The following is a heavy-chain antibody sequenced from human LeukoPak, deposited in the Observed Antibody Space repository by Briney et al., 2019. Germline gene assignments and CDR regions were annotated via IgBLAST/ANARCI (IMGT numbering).Heavy chain of an antibody. V-gene: IGHV3-23*01. D-gene: IGHD3-22*01. CDR1: GFTFRSYD. J-gene: IGHJ4*02. Sequence: GGSLRLSCAASGFTFRSYDMSWVRQAPGKGLEWVSDITGTGGNTYYADSVKGRLTISRDNSKNTLYLQMNSLRDEDTAVYYCAKVKDTSGSRFDYWGQGTLVTVSS. CDR2: ITGTGGNT. CDR3: AKVKDTSGSRFDY.